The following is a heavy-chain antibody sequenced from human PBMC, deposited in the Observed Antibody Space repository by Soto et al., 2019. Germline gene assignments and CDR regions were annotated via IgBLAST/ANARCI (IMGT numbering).Heavy chain of an antibody. J-gene: IGHJ4*02. D-gene: IGHD3-22*01. CDR1: GFTFTNAW. V-gene: IGHV3-15*07. Sequence: GGSLRLSCAASGFTFTNAWMKWVRQAPGKGLEWVGRIESKADGGTTDYAAPVKGRFTISRDDSKDTLYLQMSSLKTEDTAVYYCATSPGYYDSSPYDYWGQGT. CDR3: ATSPGYYDSSPYDY. CDR2: IESKADGGTT.